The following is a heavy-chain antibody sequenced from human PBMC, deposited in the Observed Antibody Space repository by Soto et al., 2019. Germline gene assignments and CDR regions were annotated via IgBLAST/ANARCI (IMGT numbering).Heavy chain of an antibody. V-gene: IGHV3-73*01. D-gene: IGHD5-12*01. CDR3: TSPRGGYSGPDY. J-gene: IGHJ4*02. CDR1: GFTFSGSA. CDR2: IRSKANSYAT. Sequence: GGSLRLSCAASGFTFSGSAMHWVRQASGKGLEWVGRIRSKANSYATAYAASVKGRFTISRDDSKNTAYLQMNSLKTEDTAVYYGTSPRGGYSGPDYGGKGTLVPVSS.